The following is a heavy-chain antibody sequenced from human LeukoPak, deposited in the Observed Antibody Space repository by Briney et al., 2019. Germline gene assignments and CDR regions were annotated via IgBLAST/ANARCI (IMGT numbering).Heavy chain of an antibody. V-gene: IGHV7-4-1*02. CDR1: GYTFSNYD. J-gene: IGHJ3*02. CDR3: ARDQRYCGGDCYDAFDI. CDR2: INTKTEDP. Sequence: ASVKVSCKASGYTFSNYDMSWVRQAPGQGLEWMGWINTKTEDPTYAQGFTGRFVFSLDTSVSTTYLQISSLKADDTAVYYCARDQRYCGGDCYDAFDIWGQGTMVTVSS. D-gene: IGHD2-21*02.